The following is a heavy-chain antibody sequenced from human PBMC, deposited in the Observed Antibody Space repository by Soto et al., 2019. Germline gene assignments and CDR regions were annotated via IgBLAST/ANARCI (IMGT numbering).Heavy chain of an antibody. CDR1: GGNISSGSYY. V-gene: IGHV4-39*01. Sequence: SVTMSLTSTVSGGNISSGSYYWGRKRQPPGTGLEWIGNVYYSGTTNYNPSLKSRVTISVDTSKNQFSLKLTSVTAADTAVYYCTRRATNNPTNDWGQGTQVTVSS. CDR2: VYYSGTT. D-gene: IGHD5-12*01. J-gene: IGHJ4*02. CDR3: TRRATNNPTND.